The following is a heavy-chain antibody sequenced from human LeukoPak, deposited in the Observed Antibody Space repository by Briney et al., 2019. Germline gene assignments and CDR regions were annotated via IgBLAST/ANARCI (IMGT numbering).Heavy chain of an antibody. D-gene: IGHD2-2*01. J-gene: IGHJ4*02. CDR2: IGAAGSTI. CDR1: GSTLSSYS. V-gene: IGHV3-48*01. Sequence: GGCLRLSCAASGSTLSSYSKNWVRQAPGKGLEWVSYIGAAGSTIYYADSVKGRFTISRDNAKNSLFLQMNSLRAEDTAVYYCARDSSTYAGPPDYWGQGTLVTVSS. CDR3: ARDSSTYAGPPDY.